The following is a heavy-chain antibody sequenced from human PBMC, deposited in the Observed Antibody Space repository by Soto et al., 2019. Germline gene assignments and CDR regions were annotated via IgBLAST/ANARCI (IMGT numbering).Heavy chain of an antibody. V-gene: IGHV3-23*01. Sequence: EVQLLESGGGLVQPGGSLRLSCAASGFTFSSYAMSWVRQAPGKGLEWVSAISGSGGSTYYADSVKGRFTISRDNSKNTLYLQMNSLRAEDTAVYYCAKIGHTAMVTDDAFDIWGQGTMVTVSS. CDR2: ISGSGGST. J-gene: IGHJ3*02. CDR1: GFTFSSYA. D-gene: IGHD5-18*01. CDR3: AKIGHTAMVTDDAFDI.